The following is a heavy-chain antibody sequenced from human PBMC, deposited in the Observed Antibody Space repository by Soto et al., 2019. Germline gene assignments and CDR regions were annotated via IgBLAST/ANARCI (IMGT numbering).Heavy chain of an antibody. CDR2: IYSGGST. V-gene: IGHV3-66*01. Sequence: GGSLRLSCAASGFTVSSNYMSWVRQAPGKGLEWVSVIYSGGSTYYADSVKGRFTISRDNSKNTLYLQMNSLRAEDTAVYYCARVGLQGGSSGWYGAYWGQGTLVTVSS. J-gene: IGHJ4*02. CDR3: ARVGLQGGSSGWYGAY. CDR1: GFTVSSNY. D-gene: IGHD6-19*01.